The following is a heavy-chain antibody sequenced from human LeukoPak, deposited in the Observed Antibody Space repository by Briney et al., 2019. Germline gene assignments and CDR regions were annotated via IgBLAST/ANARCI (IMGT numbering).Heavy chain of an antibody. J-gene: IGHJ6*03. V-gene: IGHV3-7*01. CDR1: GFSFSSYW. CDR3: ARLSAYYYGSYFYYYMDV. Sequence: GGSLRLSCEGSGFSFSSYWMTWVRQLPGKGPEWVVNIRQDESERYFADSVKGRFTISRDNAKKSVCLHMSSLRAEDTALYYCARLSAYYYGSYFYYYMDVWGKGTTVTVSS. D-gene: IGHD3-10*01. CDR2: IRQDESER.